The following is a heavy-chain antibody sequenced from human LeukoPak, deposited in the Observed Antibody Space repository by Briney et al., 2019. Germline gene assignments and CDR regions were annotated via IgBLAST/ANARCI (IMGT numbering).Heavy chain of an antibody. CDR1: GYTFTGHY. J-gene: IGHJ6*02. Sequence: ASVKVSCKASGYTFTGHYMHWVRQAPGQGLEWMGWINPNSGGTNYAQKFQGRVTMTRDTSISTAYMELSRLRSDDTAVYYCARYCSGGSCQYGMDVWGQGTTVTVSS. V-gene: IGHV1-2*02. CDR3: ARYCSGGSCQYGMDV. CDR2: INPNSGGT. D-gene: IGHD2-15*01.